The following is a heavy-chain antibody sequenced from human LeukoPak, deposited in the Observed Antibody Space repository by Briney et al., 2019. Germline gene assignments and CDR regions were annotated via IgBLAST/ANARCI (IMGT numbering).Heavy chain of an antibody. V-gene: IGHV3-21*01. CDR1: GFTFSSYS. Sequence: PGGSLRLSCAASGFTFSSYSMNWVRQAPGKGLEWVSSISSSSGYIYYADSVKGRFTISRDNAKNSLYLQMNSLRAEDTAVYYCARDIAVTGLYYFDYWGQGTLVTVSS. CDR2: ISSSSGYI. J-gene: IGHJ4*02. D-gene: IGHD6-19*01. CDR3: ARDIAVTGLYYFDY.